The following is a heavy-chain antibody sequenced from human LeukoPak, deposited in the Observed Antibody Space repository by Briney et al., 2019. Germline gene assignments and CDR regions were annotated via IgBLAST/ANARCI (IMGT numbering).Heavy chain of an antibody. J-gene: IGHJ4*02. V-gene: IGHV3-30-3*01. CDR1: EFTFSRYA. Sequence: GGSLRLSCAASEFTFSRYAMHWVRQAPGKGLEWVAVISFDGSNEYYADSVKGRFTISRDNSKNTLYLQMNSLRAEDTAVYYCARGGSPVVAATHTDYWGQGTLVTVSS. CDR3: ARGGSPVVAATHTDY. CDR2: ISFDGSNE. D-gene: IGHD2-15*01.